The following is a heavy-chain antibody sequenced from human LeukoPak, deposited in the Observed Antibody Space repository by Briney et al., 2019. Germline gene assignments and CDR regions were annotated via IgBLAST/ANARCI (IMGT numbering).Heavy chain of an antibody. D-gene: IGHD3-3*01. J-gene: IGHJ5*02. CDR3: ARGHECCDFWSGYYTPNWFDP. V-gene: IGHV3-23*01. CDR1: GFTFSSYA. Sequence: GGSLRLSCAASGFTFSSYAMSWVRQAPGKGLEWVSAISGSGGSTYYADSVKGRFTISRDNSKNTLYLQMNSLRAEDTAVYYCARGHECCDFWSGYYTPNWFDPWGQGTLVTVSS. CDR2: ISGSGGST.